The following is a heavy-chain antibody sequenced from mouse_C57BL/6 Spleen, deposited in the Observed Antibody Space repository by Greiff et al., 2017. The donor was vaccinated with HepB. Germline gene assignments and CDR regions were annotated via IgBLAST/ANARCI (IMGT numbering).Heavy chain of an antibody. J-gene: IGHJ2*01. V-gene: IGHV1-26*01. CDR3: ARVDGDDADYFDY. CDR1: GYTFTDYY. D-gene: IGHD2-2*01. Sequence: EVQLQQSGPELVKPGASVKISCKASGYTFTDYYMNWVKQSHGKSLEWIGDINPNNGGTSYNQKFKGKATLTVDKSSSTAYMELRSLTSEDSAVYYCARVDGDDADYFDYWGQGTTLTVSS. CDR2: INPNNGGT.